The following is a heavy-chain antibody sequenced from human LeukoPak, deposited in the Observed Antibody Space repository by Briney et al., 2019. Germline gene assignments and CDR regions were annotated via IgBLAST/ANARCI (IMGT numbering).Heavy chain of an antibody. J-gene: IGHJ4*02. V-gene: IGHV3-43*01. CDR1: GFIFEDYT. Sequence: GGSLRLSCAASGFIFEDYTMHWVRQVPGKTLELVSLVNWHGTTYYADSLKGRFTISRDNSKNSLYLQMDSLRTEDAALYYCAKDLSYESSGSVIDNWGLGTLVTVSS. CDR3: AKDLSYESSGSVIDN. CDR2: VNWHGTT. D-gene: IGHD3-22*01.